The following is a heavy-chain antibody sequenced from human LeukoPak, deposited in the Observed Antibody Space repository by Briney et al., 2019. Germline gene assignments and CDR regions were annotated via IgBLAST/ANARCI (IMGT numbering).Heavy chain of an antibody. Sequence: PGGSLRLSCAASGFTFSSYAMSWVRQAPGRGLEWVSAISGSGGSTYYADSVEGRFTISRDNSKNTLYLQMNSLRAEDTAVYYCAKERVGATPTYYFDYWGQGTLVTVSS. CDR3: AKERVGATPTYYFDY. J-gene: IGHJ4*02. CDR1: GFTFSSYA. D-gene: IGHD1-26*01. V-gene: IGHV3-23*01. CDR2: ISGSGGST.